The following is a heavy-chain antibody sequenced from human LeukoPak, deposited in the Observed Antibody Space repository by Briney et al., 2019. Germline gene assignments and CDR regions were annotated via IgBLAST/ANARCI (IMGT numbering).Heavy chain of an antibody. Sequence: GGSLRLSCAASGFTFSTYRISWVRQAPGKGLEWVSAISGGGDSTYYADSVKGRFTISRDNSKNTLYLQMNSLRAEDTALYYCAKDSVRGYSGYGNDGFDIWGQGIMVTVSS. V-gene: IGHV3-23*01. D-gene: IGHD5-12*01. CDR2: ISGGGDST. CDR1: GFTFSTYR. CDR3: AKDSVRGYSGYGNDGFDI. J-gene: IGHJ3*02.